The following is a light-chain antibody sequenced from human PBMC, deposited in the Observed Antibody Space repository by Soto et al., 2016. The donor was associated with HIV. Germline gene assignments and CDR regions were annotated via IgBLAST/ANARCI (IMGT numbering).Light chain of an antibody. CDR2: AAS. V-gene: IGKV1-16*02. CDR3: QQYKSYPPT. J-gene: IGKJ4*01. Sequence: DIQMTQSPSSLSASIGDRVTITCRASQGISNYLAWFQQKPGKAPKSLIYAASSLKSGVPSKFGGSGSETDFTLTISSLQPEDSATYYCQQYKSYPPTFGGGTKVEIK. CDR1: QGISNY.